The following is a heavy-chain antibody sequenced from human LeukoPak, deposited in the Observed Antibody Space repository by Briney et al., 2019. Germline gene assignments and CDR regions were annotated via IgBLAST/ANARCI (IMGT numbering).Heavy chain of an antibody. CDR1: GGSISTYY. CDR3: ARGLNNRKSGRRFDVFEI. V-gene: IGHV4-59*01. J-gene: IGHJ3*02. Sequence: SETLSLACTVSGGSISTYYWSWIRQPPAKGLEWIGYVYYSGSTNYNPSLKSRVTISADTSKNQFSLRLSSVTAADTAVYYCARGLNNRKSGRRFDVFEIWGQGTMVTVSS. CDR2: VYYSGST. D-gene: IGHD1-14*01.